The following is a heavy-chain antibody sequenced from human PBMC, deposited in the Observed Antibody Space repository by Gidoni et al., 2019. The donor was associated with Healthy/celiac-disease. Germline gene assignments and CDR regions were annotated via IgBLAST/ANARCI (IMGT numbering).Heavy chain of an antibody. V-gene: IGHV3-73*02. CDR1: GFTFSGSA. J-gene: IGHJ4*02. Sequence: EVQLVESGGGLVQHGGSLNLSCAASGFTFSGSAMHWVRQASGNGLEWVGRIRSKANSYATAYAASVKGRFTISIDDSKNTAYLQMNSLKTEDTAVYYCTRASYFDDWGQGTLVTVSS. CDR2: IRSKANSYAT. CDR3: TRASYFDD.